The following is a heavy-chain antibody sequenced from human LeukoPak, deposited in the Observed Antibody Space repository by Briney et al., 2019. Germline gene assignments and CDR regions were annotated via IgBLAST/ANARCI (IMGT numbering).Heavy chain of an antibody. Sequence: PGGSLRLSCAASGFTFSTYWMNWVRQAPGKGLEWVSYISSSGSTIYYADSVKGRFTISRDNAKNSLYLQMNSLRVEDTAVYYCARDVAVGPVYWGQGTLVTVSS. CDR2: ISSSGSTI. CDR1: GFTFSTYW. V-gene: IGHV3-48*04. J-gene: IGHJ1*01. CDR3: ARDVAVGPVY.